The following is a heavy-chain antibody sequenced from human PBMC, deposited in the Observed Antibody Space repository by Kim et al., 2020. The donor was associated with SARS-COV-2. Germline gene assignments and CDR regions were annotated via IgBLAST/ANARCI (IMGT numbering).Heavy chain of an antibody. CDR1: GDSVSSNSAA. Sequence: SQTLSLTCAISGDSVSSNSAAWTWIRQSPSRGLEWLGRTYYRSKWYNDYALSVKSRITVNPDTSKNQFSLQLNSVTPEDTAVYYCARDRLPSSWTQYFYYYGMDVWGQGTTVTVSS. D-gene: IGHD2-2*01. V-gene: IGHV6-1*01. CDR2: TYYRSKWYN. J-gene: IGHJ6*02. CDR3: ARDRLPSSWTQYFYYYGMDV.